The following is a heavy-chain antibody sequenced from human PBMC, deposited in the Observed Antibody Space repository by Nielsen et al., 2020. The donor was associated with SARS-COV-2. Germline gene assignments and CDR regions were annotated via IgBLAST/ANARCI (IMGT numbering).Heavy chain of an antibody. CDR2: ISGSGGST. J-gene: IGHJ4*02. CDR3: AKGLCSSTSCYRIDY. Sequence: GESLKISCAASGFTFSDYYMSWVRQAPGKGLEWVSAISGSGGSTYYADSVKGRFTISRDNSKNTLYLQMNSLRAEDTAVYYCAKGLCSSTSCYRIDYWGQGTLVTVSS. CDR1: GFTFSDYY. V-gene: IGHV3-23*01. D-gene: IGHD2-2*01.